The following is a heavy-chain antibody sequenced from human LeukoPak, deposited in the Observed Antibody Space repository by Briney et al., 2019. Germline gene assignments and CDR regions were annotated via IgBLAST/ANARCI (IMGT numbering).Heavy chain of an antibody. V-gene: IGHV1-69*06. Sequence: GASVKVSCKASGGTFSSYAISWVRQAPGQGLEWMGGIIPIFGTANYAQKFQGRVTITADKSTSTAYMELSSLRSEDTAVYYCARSPMVRGVITPNFDYWGQGTLVTVSS. D-gene: IGHD3-10*01. CDR1: GGTFSSYA. J-gene: IGHJ4*02. CDR2: IIPIFGTA. CDR3: ARSPMVRGVITPNFDY.